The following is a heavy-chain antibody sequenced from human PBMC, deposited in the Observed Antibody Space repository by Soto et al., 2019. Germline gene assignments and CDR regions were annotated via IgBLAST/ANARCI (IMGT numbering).Heavy chain of an antibody. Sequence: EVQLLESGGGLVQPGGSLRLSCAASGLTFNSFAMGWVHQAPGKGLEWVSSISGDGVRTFYADSVKGRFTISRDNSKNTLYLQVNSLRAEDTAVYYCAKGEKTSGYDYWGQGTLVTVSS. CDR1: GLTFNSFA. J-gene: IGHJ4*02. D-gene: IGHD5-12*01. CDR2: ISGDGVRT. V-gene: IGHV3-23*01. CDR3: AKGEKTSGYDY.